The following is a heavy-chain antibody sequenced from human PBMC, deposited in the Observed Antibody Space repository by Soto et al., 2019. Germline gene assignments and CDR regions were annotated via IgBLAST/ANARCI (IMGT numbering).Heavy chain of an antibody. CDR3: ARYYDGSAPPFDY. Sequence: QVQLVQSGAEVKKPGASVKVSCKASGYTFSDYYIHWVRQAPGHGLDWMGIINPPDGSTTYAQKSRXRXCMTSDTSTTTVYMELSSLRSEDTAIYYCARYYDGSAPPFDYWGQGTLVTVSS. CDR2: INPPDGST. J-gene: IGHJ4*02. D-gene: IGHD3-22*01. V-gene: IGHV1-46*01. CDR1: GYTFSDYY.